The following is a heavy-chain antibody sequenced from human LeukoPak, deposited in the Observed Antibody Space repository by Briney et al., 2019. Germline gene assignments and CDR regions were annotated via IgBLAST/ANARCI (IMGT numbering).Heavy chain of an antibody. D-gene: IGHD3-22*01. CDR1: GFTFSSYA. V-gene: IGHV3-23*01. CDR3: AKDYFRLRYYDSSGEYYFDY. Sequence: PGGSLRLSCAASGFTFSSYAMSWVRQAPGKGLEWVSAISGSGGSTYYADSVKGRFTISRDNSKNTLYLQMNSLRAEDTAAYYCAKDYFRLRYYDSSGEYYFDYWGQGTLVTVSS. CDR2: ISGSGGST. J-gene: IGHJ4*02.